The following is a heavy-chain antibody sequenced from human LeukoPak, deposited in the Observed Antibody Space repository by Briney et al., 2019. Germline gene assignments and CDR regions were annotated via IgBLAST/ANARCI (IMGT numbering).Heavy chain of an antibody. Sequence: PGGSLRLSCAASGFTFSSYEMNWVRQAPGKGLEWVSYISSSGSTIYYADSVKGRFTISRDNAKNSLYLQMNSPRAEDTAVYYCVRGVPKTSYYYYMDVWGKGTTVTVSS. D-gene: IGHD4-11*01. J-gene: IGHJ6*03. V-gene: IGHV3-48*03. CDR1: GFTFSSYE. CDR3: VRGVPKTSYYYYMDV. CDR2: ISSSGSTI.